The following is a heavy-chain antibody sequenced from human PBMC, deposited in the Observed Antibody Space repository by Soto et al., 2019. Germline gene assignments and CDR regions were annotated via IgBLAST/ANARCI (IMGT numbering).Heavy chain of an antibody. D-gene: IGHD2-15*01. V-gene: IGHV1-2*02. Sequence: QVQLVQSGAEVKKPGASVKVSSKDSGYTFTGYQIHWVRQPHGQGLEWMGWINPNSGGTNYAQKFQGTVTMTRDTSITTAYMELDRLTSDDTAVYYCARGRDIVSPGNWGKGTLVSVSS. J-gene: IGHJ4*02. CDR3: ARGRDIVSPGN. CDR1: GYTFTGYQ. CDR2: INPNSGGT.